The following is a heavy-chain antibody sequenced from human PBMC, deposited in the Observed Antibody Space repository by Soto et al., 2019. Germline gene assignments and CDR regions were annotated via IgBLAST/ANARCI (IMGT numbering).Heavy chain of an antibody. V-gene: IGHV4-39*01. CDR3: ARHPPHDILTGTFDY. J-gene: IGHJ4*02. D-gene: IGHD3-9*01. CDR2: IYYSGST. CDR1: GGSISSSSYY. Sequence: QLQLQESGPGLVKPSETLSLTCTVSGGSISSSSYYWGWIRQPPGKGLEWIGSIYYSGSTYYNPSLKSRVTISVDTSKNQFSLKLSSVTAADTAVYYCARHPPHDILTGTFDYWGQGTLVTVSS.